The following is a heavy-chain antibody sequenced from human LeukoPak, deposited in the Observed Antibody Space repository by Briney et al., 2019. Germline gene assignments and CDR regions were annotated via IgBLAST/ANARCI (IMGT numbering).Heavy chain of an antibody. Sequence: SETLSLTCAVYGGSFSGYYWTWIRQPPGKGLEWIGEIKYSGSTNHNPSLKSRVTISVDTSKNQFSLKLSSVTAADTAVYYCARPQADSSSFGHWFDPWGQGTLVTVSS. J-gene: IGHJ5*02. V-gene: IGHV4-34*01. CDR2: IKYSGST. D-gene: IGHD6-13*01. CDR1: GGSFSGYY. CDR3: ARPQADSSSFGHWFDP.